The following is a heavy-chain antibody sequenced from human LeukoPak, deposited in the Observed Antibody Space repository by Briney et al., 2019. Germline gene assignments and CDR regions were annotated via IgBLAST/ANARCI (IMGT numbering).Heavy chain of an antibody. CDR3: ARDVYYDSSGYYYNDY. Sequence: QPSETLSLTCTVSGGSMSSYFWSWIRQPAGKGLEWIGRIYVGGTINYNPSLKSRVTLSLDTSKNQFSLKLSSVTAADTAVYYCARDVYYDSSGYYYNDYWGQGTLVTVSS. D-gene: IGHD3-22*01. J-gene: IGHJ4*02. CDR1: GGSMSSYF. CDR2: IYVGGTI. V-gene: IGHV4-4*07.